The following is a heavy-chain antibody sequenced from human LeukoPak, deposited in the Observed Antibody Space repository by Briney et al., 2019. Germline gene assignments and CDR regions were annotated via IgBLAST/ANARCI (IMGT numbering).Heavy chain of an antibody. CDR2: IYSGGST. Sequence: GGSLRLSCAASGFTVSSNYMSWVRQAPGKGLEWVSVIYSGGSTYYADSVKGRFTISRDNSKNTLYLQMNSLRAEDTAVYYCAKDMLHAIAAPGYYYGMDVWGQGTTVTVSS. J-gene: IGHJ6*02. V-gene: IGHV3-53*05. D-gene: IGHD6-6*01. CDR3: AKDMLHAIAAPGYYYGMDV. CDR1: GFTVSSNY.